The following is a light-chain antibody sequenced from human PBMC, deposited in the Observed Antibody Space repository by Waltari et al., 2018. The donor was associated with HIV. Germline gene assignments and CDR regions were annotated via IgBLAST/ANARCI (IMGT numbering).Light chain of an antibody. CDR2: GAN. Sequence: QSVLTQPPSVSGAPGQRVTISCTGSSNIGAGYDVQWYQQLPETAPKLLIYGANNRPSGVPDRFSGSKSGASASLAIAGLQAEDEADYYCQSYDNSVSDSVVFGGGTKVTVL. CDR3: QSYDNSVSDSVV. CDR1: SSNIGAGYD. J-gene: IGLJ3*02. V-gene: IGLV1-40*01.